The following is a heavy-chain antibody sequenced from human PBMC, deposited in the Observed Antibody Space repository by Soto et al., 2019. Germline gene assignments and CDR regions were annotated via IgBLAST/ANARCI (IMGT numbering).Heavy chain of an antibody. D-gene: IGHD3-9*01. J-gene: IGHJ5*01. CDR2: IIPIFGTA. CDR1: GGTFSSYA. V-gene: IGHV1-69*13. Sequence: SVKVSCKASGGTFSSYAISWVRQAPGQGLEWMGGIIPIFGTANYAQKFQGRVTITADESTSTAYMELSSLRSEDTAVYYCARNGGLRYFDWFDYWGQGTLVTVSS. CDR3: ARNGGLRYFDWFDY.